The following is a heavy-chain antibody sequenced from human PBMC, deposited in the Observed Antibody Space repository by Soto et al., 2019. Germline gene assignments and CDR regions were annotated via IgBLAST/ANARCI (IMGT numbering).Heavy chain of an antibody. J-gene: IGHJ4*02. CDR1: GFTFSDYY. CDR3: ERGPSTHLLYRFYYDSSGPFDY. V-gene: IGHV3-11*01. D-gene: IGHD3-22*01. Sequence: PGGSLRLSCAASGFTFSDYYMSWIRQAPGKGLEWVSYISSSGSTIYYADSVKGRFTISRDNAKNSLYLQMNSLRAEDTAVYYCERGPSTHLLYRFYYDSSGPFDYWGQGTLVTVSS. CDR2: ISSSGSTI.